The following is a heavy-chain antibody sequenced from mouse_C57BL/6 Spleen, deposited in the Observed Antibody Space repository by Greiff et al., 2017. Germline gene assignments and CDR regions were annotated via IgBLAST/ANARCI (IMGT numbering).Heavy chain of an antibody. CDR2: IYPRSGNT. Sequence: VQLQQSGAELARPGASVKLSCKASGYTFTSYGISWVKQRTGQGLEWIGEIYPRSGNTYYNEKFKGKATLTADKSSSTAYMELRSLTSVDSAVYFCSTFDGSYAMCYWGQGTSVSVSS. D-gene: IGHD2-3*01. CDR3: STFDGSYAMCY. J-gene: IGHJ4*01. CDR1: GYTFTSYG. V-gene: IGHV1-81*01.